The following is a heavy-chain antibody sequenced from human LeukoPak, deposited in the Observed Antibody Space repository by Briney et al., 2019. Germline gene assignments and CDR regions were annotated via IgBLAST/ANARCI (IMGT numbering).Heavy chain of an antibody. CDR1: YW. Sequence: YWXHWVRQVPGKGLVWVSRIKTDGSTTDYADSVKGRFTISRHNAKNTLYLQMNSLRAEDTAVYHCARGGDSSGNYRVYWGQGTLVTVSS. CDR3: ARGGDSSGNYRVY. CDR2: IKTDGSTT. D-gene: IGHD3-22*01. V-gene: IGHV3-74*01. J-gene: IGHJ4*02.